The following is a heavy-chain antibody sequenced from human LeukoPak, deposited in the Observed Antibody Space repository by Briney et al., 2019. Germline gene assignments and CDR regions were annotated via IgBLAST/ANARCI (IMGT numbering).Heavy chain of an antibody. J-gene: IGHJ6*02. V-gene: IGHV4-59*04. CDR2: IYYSGST. Sequence: PSETQIFTCTVSAGSIDSYSWSWSRQPAGKGLEWIGNIYYSGSTYYNPSLKGRVTISVDTSKNQFSLKLSSVTAADTAVYYCARQGYGDYGGNYYGMDVWGQGTTVTVSS. D-gene: IGHD4-17*01. CDR3: ARQGYGDYGGNYYGMDV. CDR1: AGSIDSYS.